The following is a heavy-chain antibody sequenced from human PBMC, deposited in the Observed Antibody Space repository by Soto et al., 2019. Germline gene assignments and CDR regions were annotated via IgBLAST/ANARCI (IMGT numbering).Heavy chain of an antibody. Sequence: QVQLVQSGAEVKKPGASVKVSCRASGYTFTRYSLHWVRQAPGQGLEWMGWINPHTGGTRFAQKFEGRLTLTSDTSVRTVYLELTTLRSDDTAVFSCSVYFDVLQEASFWGQGTLVTVTS. D-gene: IGHD1-26*01. CDR2: INPHTGGT. CDR1: GYTFTRYS. V-gene: IGHV1-2*02. CDR3: SVYFDVLQEASF. J-gene: IGHJ4*02.